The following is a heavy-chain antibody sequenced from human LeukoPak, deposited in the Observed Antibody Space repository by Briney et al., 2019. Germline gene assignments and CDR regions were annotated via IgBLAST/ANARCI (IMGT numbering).Heavy chain of an antibody. D-gene: IGHD3-22*01. V-gene: IGHV3-30-3*01. J-gene: IGHJ4*02. CDR3: ARNGGYYDSSGYYSHFDY. CDR1: GFTFSSYA. CDR2: ISYDGSNK. Sequence: QPGGSLRLSCAASGFTFSSYAMHWVRQAPGKGLEWVAVISYDGSNKYYADSVKGRFTISRDNSKNTLYLQMNSLRAEDTAVYYCARNGGYYDSSGYYSHFDYWGQGTLVTVSS.